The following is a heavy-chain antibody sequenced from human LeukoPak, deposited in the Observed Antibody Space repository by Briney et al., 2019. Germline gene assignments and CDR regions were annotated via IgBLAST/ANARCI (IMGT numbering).Heavy chain of an antibody. Sequence: ASVKVSCKASGYTFTGYYMHWVRQAAGQGLERMGWINPNSGGTNYAQKFQGRVTMTRDTSISTAYMELSRLRSDDTAVYYCARVPHNWDPQYYFDYWGQGTLVTVSS. CDR1: GYTFTGYY. J-gene: IGHJ4*02. V-gene: IGHV1-2*02. CDR2: INPNSGGT. D-gene: IGHD1-20*01. CDR3: ARVPHNWDPQYYFDY.